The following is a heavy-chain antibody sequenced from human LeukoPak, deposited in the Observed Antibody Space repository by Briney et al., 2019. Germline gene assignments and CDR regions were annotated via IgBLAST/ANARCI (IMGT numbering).Heavy chain of an antibody. Sequence: SETLSLTCTVSGGSVSSGSYYWSWIRQPPGKGLEWIGYIYYSGSTNYNPSLKSRVTISVDTSKNQFSLKLSSVTAADTAVYYCARGRRWQQSPFDYWGQGTLVTVSS. CDR1: GGSVSSGSYY. CDR2: IYYSGST. D-gene: IGHD5-24*01. CDR3: ARGRRWQQSPFDY. J-gene: IGHJ4*02. V-gene: IGHV4-61*01.